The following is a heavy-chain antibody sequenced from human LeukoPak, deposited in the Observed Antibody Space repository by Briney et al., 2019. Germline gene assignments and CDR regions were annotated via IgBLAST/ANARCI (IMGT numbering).Heavy chain of an antibody. V-gene: IGHV4-34*01. CDR1: IGSFSGYH. CDR2: IDHSGNT. Sequence: KPSETLSLTCAVYIGSFSGYHWSWIRQPPGRRLEWIGEIDHSGNTKYNPSLKSRVTISADTSKNQFSLKLRALSAADTAVYFCARQGSISAFDIWGRGTLVTVSS. J-gene: IGHJ4*02. D-gene: IGHD2-21*01. CDR3: ARQGSISAFDI.